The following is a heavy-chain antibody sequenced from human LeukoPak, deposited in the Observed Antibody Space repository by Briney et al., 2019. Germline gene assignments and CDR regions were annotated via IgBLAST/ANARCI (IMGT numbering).Heavy chain of an antibody. V-gene: IGHV4-34*01. CDR2: INHSGST. J-gene: IGHJ5*02. CDR3: ARVFIAAAGNWYNWFDP. CDR1: GGSFSGYY. Sequence: PSETLSLTCAVYGGSFSGYYWSWIRQPPGKGLEWIGEINHSGSTNYNPSLKSRVTISVDTSKNQFSLKLSSVTAADTAVYYCARVFIAAAGNWYNWFDPWGQGTLVTVSS. D-gene: IGHD6-13*01.